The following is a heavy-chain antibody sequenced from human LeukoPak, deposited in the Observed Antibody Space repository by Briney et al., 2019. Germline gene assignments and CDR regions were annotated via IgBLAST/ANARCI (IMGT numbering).Heavy chain of an antibody. Sequence: GGSLRLSCAASGFTFSSNWMSWVRQAPGKGLEWVANIKQDGSQKNYVDSVKGRFTISRDNAKNSPYLQMNSLRAEDTAVYYCAELGITMIGGVWGKGTTVTISS. V-gene: IGHV3-7*01. CDR2: IKQDGSQK. CDR3: AELGITMIGGV. CDR1: GFTFSSNW. J-gene: IGHJ6*04. D-gene: IGHD3-10*02.